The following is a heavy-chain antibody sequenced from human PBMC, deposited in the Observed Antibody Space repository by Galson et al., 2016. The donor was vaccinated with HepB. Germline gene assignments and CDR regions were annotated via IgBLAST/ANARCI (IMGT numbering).Heavy chain of an antibody. CDR2: INPSYGIT. V-gene: IGHV1-46*01. CDR1: GYTFTSYY. CDR3: ARVGRFQPLGSPHDYDGMDV. D-gene: IGHD1-26*01. Sequence: SVKVSCKASGYTFTSYYIHWVRQAPGQGLEWMGRINPSYGITDYAQKFQDRLTMTRETSTRVAYMELNNLKSEDTAVYYCARVGRFQPLGSPHDYDGMDVWGQGTTVTVSS. J-gene: IGHJ6*02.